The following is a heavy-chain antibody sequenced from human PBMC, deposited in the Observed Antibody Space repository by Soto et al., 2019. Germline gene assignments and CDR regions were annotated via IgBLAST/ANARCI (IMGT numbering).Heavy chain of an antibody. CDR1: GYLISSGYY. CDR3: ARDLGSGYDSYYFDY. D-gene: IGHD3-22*01. V-gene: IGHV4-38-2*02. Sequence: QVRLRQSGPGLVRPSETLSLTCSVSGYLISSGYYWGWIRQTPGKGLEWLGSIDYSCRPYCNPSPKSRVSTSVDLSKNLFSLNLRSVTAADTAVYFCARDLGSGYDSYYFDYWGQGTLVTVSS. J-gene: IGHJ4*02. CDR2: IDYSCRP.